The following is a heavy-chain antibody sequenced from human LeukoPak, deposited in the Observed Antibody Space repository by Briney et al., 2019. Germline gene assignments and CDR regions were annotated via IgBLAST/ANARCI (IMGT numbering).Heavy chain of an antibody. V-gene: IGHV4-61*01. Sequence: SETLSLTCTVSGGSISSGSYYWSWIRQPPGKGLEWIGEINHSGSTNYNPSLKSRVTISVDTSKNQFSLKLSSVTAADTAVYYCAREVVVPAAMSYYYYYYMDVWGKGTTVTVSS. J-gene: IGHJ6*03. CDR1: GGSISSGSYY. D-gene: IGHD2-2*01. CDR2: INHSGST. CDR3: AREVVVPAAMSYYYYYYMDV.